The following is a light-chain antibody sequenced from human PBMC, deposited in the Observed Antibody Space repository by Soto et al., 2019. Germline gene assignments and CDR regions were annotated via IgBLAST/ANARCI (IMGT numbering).Light chain of an antibody. CDR3: QVWDSSSVLYV. Sequence: SYELTQPPSVSVAPGQTARITCGGNHIGSKSVHWYQQKPGQAPVLVVDDDSARPSGIPERFSGSNSGNTATLTISRVEAGDEADYYCQVWDSSSVLYVFGTGTKLAVL. J-gene: IGLJ1*01. CDR1: HIGSKS. CDR2: DDS. V-gene: IGLV3-21*02.